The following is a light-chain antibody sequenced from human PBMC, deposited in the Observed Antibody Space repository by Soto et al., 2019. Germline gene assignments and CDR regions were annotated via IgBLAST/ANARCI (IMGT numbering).Light chain of an antibody. V-gene: IGLV1-44*01. CDR1: SSNIGSNT. CDR3: AAWDDSLNGYV. Sequence: VLTQPPSASGTPGQRVTISCSGSSSNIGSNTVNWYQQLPGTAPKLLIHANNQRPSGVPDRFSGSKSGTSASLAISWLQSEEADYYCAAWDDSLNGYVFGTGTRVTVL. CDR2: ANN. J-gene: IGLJ1*01.